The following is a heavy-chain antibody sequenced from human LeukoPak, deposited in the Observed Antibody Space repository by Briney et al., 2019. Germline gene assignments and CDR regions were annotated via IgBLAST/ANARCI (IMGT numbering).Heavy chain of an antibody. CDR3: ARLDGGNPTLDY. Sequence: GESLKISCKGSGYSFTTYWIGWVRQMPGKGLEWMGITFPGGSDTKYSPAFQGQVTMSADKSTSTAYLQWSSLKASDTAMYYCARLDGGNPTLDYWGQGTLVTVSS. D-gene: IGHD4-23*01. V-gene: IGHV5-51*01. J-gene: IGHJ4*02. CDR1: GYSFTTYW. CDR2: TFPGGSDT.